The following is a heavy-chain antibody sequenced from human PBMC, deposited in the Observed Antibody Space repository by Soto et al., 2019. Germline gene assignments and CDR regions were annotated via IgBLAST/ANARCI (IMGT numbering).Heavy chain of an antibody. V-gene: IGHV3-15*01. CDR1: GFNFNNAW. CDR3: TTDLRWELPPSDY. D-gene: IGHD1-26*01. Sequence: EVPLVESGGDLVKPGGSLRLSCTASGFNFNNAWMSWVRQAPGKGLEWVARIKTKASGGAPEYAAPVNGRFIISRDDSKNTLYLQMDSLKTEDTAVYYCTTDLRWELPPSDYWGQGTLVTVSS. CDR2: IKTKASGGAP. J-gene: IGHJ4*02.